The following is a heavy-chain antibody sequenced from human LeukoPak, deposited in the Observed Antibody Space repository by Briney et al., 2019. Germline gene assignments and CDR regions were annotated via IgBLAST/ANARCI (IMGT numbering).Heavy chain of an antibody. CDR2: IKQDGSEK. V-gene: IGHV3-7*01. CDR1: GLPFSNSW. J-gene: IGHJ4*02. CDR3: AREWFGPPDY. D-gene: IGHD3-10*01. Sequence: GGSLRLSCAASGLPFSNSWMSWVRQAPGKGLEWVANIKQDGSEKYYVDSVKGRFTISRDNAKNSLYLQMNSLRAEDTAVYYCAREWFGPPDYWGQGTLVTVSS.